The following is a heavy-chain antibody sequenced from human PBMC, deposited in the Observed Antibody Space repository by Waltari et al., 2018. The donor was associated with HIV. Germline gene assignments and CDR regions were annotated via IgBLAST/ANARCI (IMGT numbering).Heavy chain of an antibody. CDR3: ARVRDSGDYGHFDS. V-gene: IGHV4-4*02. CDR1: GASISSSKW. J-gene: IGHJ4*02. D-gene: IGHD4-17*01. Sequence: QVQLQESGPGLVRPSGTLSLTCAVSGASISSSKWWSWVRQPPGKGLGWIGEVYHSGSTTKNPFVKSRVTLSIDKSKRQFSLNLTSVTAADTAMYYCARVRDSGDYGHFDSWGRGTLVIVSS. CDR2: VYHSGST.